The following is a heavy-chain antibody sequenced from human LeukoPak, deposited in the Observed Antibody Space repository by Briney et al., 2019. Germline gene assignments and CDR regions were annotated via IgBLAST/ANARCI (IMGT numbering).Heavy chain of an antibody. CDR1: GYTFTGYY. J-gene: IGHJ4*02. V-gene: IGHV1-2*02. Sequence: ASVKVSCKVSGYTFTGYYLHWVRQAPGQGLEWMGWINPNSGFTNYAQKFQGRVTMTRDTSISTAYMELSRLRSDDTAVYYCARSADCSSSSCRSFDYWGQGTLVTVSS. D-gene: IGHD2-2*01. CDR2: INPNSGFT. CDR3: ARSADCSSSSCRSFDY.